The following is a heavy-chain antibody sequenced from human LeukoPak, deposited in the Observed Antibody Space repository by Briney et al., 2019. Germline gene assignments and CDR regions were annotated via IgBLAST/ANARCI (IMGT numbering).Heavy chain of an antibody. CDR1: GFTFDDYG. J-gene: IGHJ3*02. CDR2: INWNGGST. Sequence: PGGSLRLSCAASGFTFDDYGMSWLRQAPGKGLEWVSGINWNGGSTGYADSVKGRFTISRDNAKNSLYLQMNSLRAEDLALYYCAKTTSGYFYDAFDIWGQGTMVTVSS. V-gene: IGHV3-20*04. D-gene: IGHD3-22*01. CDR3: AKTTSGYFYDAFDI.